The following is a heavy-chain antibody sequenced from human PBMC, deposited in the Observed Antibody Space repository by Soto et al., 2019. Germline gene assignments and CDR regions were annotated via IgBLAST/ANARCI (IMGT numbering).Heavy chain of an antibody. CDR2: IYYSGST. Sequence: SETLSLTCTVSGGSISSSSYYWGWIRQPPGKGLEWIGSIYYSGSTYYNPSLKSRVTISVDTSKNQFSLKLSSVTAADTAVYYCARLSGWYRKLDYWGQGTLVTVSS. J-gene: IGHJ4*02. V-gene: IGHV4-39*01. CDR1: GGSISSSSYY. CDR3: ARLSGWYRKLDY. D-gene: IGHD6-19*01.